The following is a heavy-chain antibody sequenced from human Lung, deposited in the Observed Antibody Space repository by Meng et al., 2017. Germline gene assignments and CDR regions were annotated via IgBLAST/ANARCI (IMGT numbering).Heavy chain of an antibody. CDR3: VRGPTTMAHDFDY. D-gene: IGHD4-11*01. Sequence: HVQLQQWGAGLLKPSETLSLTCVGSGGSFSDYYWSWIRQPPGKGLEWIGEINHSGSTNYNPSLESRATISVDTSQNNLSLKLSSVTAADSAVYYCVRGPTTMAHDFDYWGQGTLVTVSS. V-gene: IGHV4-34*01. CDR1: GGSFSDYY. J-gene: IGHJ4*02. CDR2: INHSGST.